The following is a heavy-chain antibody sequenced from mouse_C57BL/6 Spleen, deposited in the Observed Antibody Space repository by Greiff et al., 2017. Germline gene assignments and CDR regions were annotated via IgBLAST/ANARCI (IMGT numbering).Heavy chain of an antibody. CDR3: ARSYEGGY. V-gene: IGHV1-82*01. D-gene: IGHD1-1*01. CDR1: GYAFSSSW. CDR2: IYPGDGDT. Sequence: VQLQQSGPELVKPGASVKISCKASGYAFSSSWMNWVKQRPGKGLEWIGRIYPGDGDTNYNGKFKGKATMTADKSSSTAYMQLSSLTSEDSAVYFCARSYEGGYWGQGTTLTVSS. J-gene: IGHJ2*01.